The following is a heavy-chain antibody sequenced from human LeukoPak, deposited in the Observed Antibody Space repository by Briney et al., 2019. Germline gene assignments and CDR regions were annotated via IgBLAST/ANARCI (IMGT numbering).Heavy chain of an antibody. Sequence: GGSLRLSCAASGFTFSSYSMNWVRQAPGKGLEWVSYISSSSSTIYYADSVKGRFTISGDNAKNSLYLQMNSLRDEDTAVYYCARDAGTMVRGVLHGQPPTPDYWGQGTLVTVSS. J-gene: IGHJ4*02. D-gene: IGHD3-10*01. CDR2: ISSSSSTI. CDR3: ARDAGTMVRGVLHGQPPTPDY. V-gene: IGHV3-48*02. CDR1: GFTFSSYS.